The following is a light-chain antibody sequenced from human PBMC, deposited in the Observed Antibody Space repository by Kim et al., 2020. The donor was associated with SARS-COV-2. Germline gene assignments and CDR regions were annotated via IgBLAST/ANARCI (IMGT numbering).Light chain of an antibody. V-gene: IGKV1-12*01. CDR3: QQANTFPLT. J-gene: IGKJ4*02. CDR1: QDIANW. CDR2: GAS. Sequence: DFQMTQSPSSVSASVGDRVTITCRASQDIANWLAWYQQKPGKAPKSLIYGASSLQSGVPSRFSGSGSGTEFTLTISSLQSEDFATYYCQQANTFPLTFGGGTKVDIK.